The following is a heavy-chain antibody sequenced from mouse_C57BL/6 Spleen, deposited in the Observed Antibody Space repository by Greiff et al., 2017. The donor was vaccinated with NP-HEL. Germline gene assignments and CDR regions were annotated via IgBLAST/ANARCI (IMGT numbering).Heavy chain of an antibody. CDR3: ARDGGDYYAMDY. Sequence: EVQRVESGPGMVKPSQSLSLTCTVTGYSITSGYDWHWIRHFPGNKLEWMGYISYSGSTNYNPSLKSRISITHDTSKNHFFLKLNSVTTEDTATYYCARDGGDYYAMDYWGQGTSVTVSS. CDR2: ISYSGST. CDR1: GYSITSGYD. V-gene: IGHV3-1*01. J-gene: IGHJ4*01.